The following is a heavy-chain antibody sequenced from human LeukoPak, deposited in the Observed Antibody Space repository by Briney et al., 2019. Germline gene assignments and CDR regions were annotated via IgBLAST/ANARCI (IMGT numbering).Heavy chain of an antibody. D-gene: IGHD3-22*01. CDR1: SGSISSGIW. J-gene: IGHJ5*02. CDR3: ARDRYYYDSSGYSNWFDP. CDR2: IYYSGST. Sequence: SETLSLTCGVSSGSISSGIWWSWIRQPPGKGLEWIGYIYYSGSTNYNPSLKSRVTISVDTSKNQFSLKLSSVTAADTAVYYCARDRYYYDSSGYSNWFDPWGQGTLVTVSS. V-gene: IGHV4-61*01.